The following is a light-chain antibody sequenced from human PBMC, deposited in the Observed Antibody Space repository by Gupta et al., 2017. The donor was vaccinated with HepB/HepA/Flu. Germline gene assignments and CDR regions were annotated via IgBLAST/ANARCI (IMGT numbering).Light chain of an antibody. CDR2: DDY. CDR1: NIGMKS. Sequence: SYVLTQTPSVSVAPGQTALITCEGDNIGMKSVHWYQQKPGQAPVLVVYDDYDWPSGIPERLSGSHTGSAATLTINRVEAGDEADYYCQVWDSDSDNVVFGGGTKLTVL. CDR3: QVWDSDSDNVV. V-gene: IGLV3-21*02. J-gene: IGLJ3*02.